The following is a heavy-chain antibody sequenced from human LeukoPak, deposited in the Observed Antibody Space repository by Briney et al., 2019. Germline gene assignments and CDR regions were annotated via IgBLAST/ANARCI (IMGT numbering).Heavy chain of an antibody. D-gene: IGHD1-26*01. CDR2: ITDDGSEK. Sequence: GGSLRLSFAAPGFSFISYGMSWVRQAPGKGLRGRANITDDGSEKYYVGSVKGRFTISRDNAKNSLYLQMNSLRAEDTAFYYCARGGSYPNDPFDIWGQGTMVTVSS. V-gene: IGHV3-7*03. CDR3: ARGGSYPNDPFDI. CDR1: GFSFISYG. J-gene: IGHJ3*02.